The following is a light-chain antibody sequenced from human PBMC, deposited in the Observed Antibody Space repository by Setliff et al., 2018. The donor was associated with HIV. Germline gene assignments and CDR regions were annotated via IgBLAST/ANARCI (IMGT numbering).Light chain of an antibody. Sequence: QSVLAQTASVSGSPGQSITIACTGTTSDIAAFKYISWYQQHPGTAPKLIIYEVSNRPSGVSYCFSGSKSGNTASLTISGLQAEDEADYYCSSYTTTDTWVFGGGTK. CDR1: TSDIAAFKY. V-gene: IGLV2-14*03. CDR2: EVS. CDR3: SSYTTTDTWV. J-gene: IGLJ3*02.